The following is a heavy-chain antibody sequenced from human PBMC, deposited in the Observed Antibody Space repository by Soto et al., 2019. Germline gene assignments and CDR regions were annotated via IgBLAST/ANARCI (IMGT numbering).Heavy chain of an antibody. CDR2: IYYSGST. CDR3: ARRDSNWNYFDY. Sequence: PSETLSLTCTVSGGSISSSSYYWGWIRQPPGKGLEWIGSIYYSGSTYYNPSLKSRVTISVDTSKNQFSLKLSSVTAADTAVYYCARRDSNWNYFDYWGQGTLVTVSS. CDR1: GGSISSSSYY. D-gene: IGHD1-20*01. V-gene: IGHV4-39*01. J-gene: IGHJ4*02.